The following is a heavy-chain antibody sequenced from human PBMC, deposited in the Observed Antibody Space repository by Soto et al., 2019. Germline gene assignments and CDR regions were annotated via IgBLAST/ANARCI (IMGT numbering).Heavy chain of an antibody. CDR1: GYTITGDG. Sequence: SVKVSCKGSGYTITGDGISWGRQAPGQGLEWMGWVNAYNGNTNYAQKFQGRVTMTTDTSTSTAYMELRSLRSDDTAVYYCAREAVSGRTGFDYWGQGTLVTVSS. D-gene: IGHD6-19*01. CDR3: AREAVSGRTGFDY. J-gene: IGHJ4*02. CDR2: VNAYNGNT. V-gene: IGHV1-18*01.